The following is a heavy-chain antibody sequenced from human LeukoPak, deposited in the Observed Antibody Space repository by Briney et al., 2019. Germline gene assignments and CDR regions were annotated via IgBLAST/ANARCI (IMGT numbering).Heavy chain of an antibody. V-gene: IGHV3-23*01. CDR2: ISGSGGST. Sequence: GGSLRLSCAASGFTFSSYAMSWVRQAPGKGLEWVSAISGSGGSTYYADSVKGRFTISRDNSKNTLYLQMNSLRAEDTAVYYCAKDLAVEDSSLGYFDYWGQGTLVTVSS. D-gene: IGHD3-22*01. J-gene: IGHJ4*02. CDR1: GFTFSSYA. CDR3: AKDLAVEDSSLGYFDY.